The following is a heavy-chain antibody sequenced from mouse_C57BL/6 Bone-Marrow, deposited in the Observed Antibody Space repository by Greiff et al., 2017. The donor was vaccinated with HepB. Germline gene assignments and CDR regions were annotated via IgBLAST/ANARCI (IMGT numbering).Heavy chain of an antibody. V-gene: IGHV1-64*01. D-gene: IGHD1-1*01. CDR1: GYTFTSYW. Sequence: QVQLQQPGAELVKPGASVKLSCKASGYTFTSYWMHWVKQRPGQGLEWIGMIHPNSGSTNYNEKFKSKATLTVDKSSSTAYMQLSSLTSEDSAVYYCAREGVRYYYGSSRFAYWGQGTLVTVSA. CDR2: IHPNSGST. CDR3: AREGVRYYYGSSRFAY. J-gene: IGHJ3*01.